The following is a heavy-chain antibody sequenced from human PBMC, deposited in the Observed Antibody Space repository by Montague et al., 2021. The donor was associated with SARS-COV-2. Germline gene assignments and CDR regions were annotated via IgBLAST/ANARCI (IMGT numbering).Heavy chain of an antibody. CDR3: ARATRSIVVLNWFDP. V-gene: IGHV4-31*03. Sequence: TLSLTCTVSGGSISSGGYYWSWISQHPGTGLEWIGYIYYSGSTYYNPSLKSRVTISVGTSKNQFSLKLSSVTAADTAVYYCARATRSIVVLNWFDPWGQGTLVTVSS. J-gene: IGHJ5*02. CDR1: GGSISSGGYY. CDR2: IYYSGST. D-gene: IGHD3-22*01.